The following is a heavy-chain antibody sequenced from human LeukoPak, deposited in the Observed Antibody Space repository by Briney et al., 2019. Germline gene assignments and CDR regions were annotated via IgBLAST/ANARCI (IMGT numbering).Heavy chain of an antibody. CDR1: GYTFIGYY. Sequence: ASVKVSCEASGYTFIGYYMHWVRQAPGQGLEWMGRINPSTGGTNSAQKFQGSVTMTRYTSISTAYMELSRLRSDDTAIYYCARGQPYGDYNYFDPWGQGTLVTVSS. J-gene: IGHJ5*02. V-gene: IGHV1-2*06. D-gene: IGHD4-17*01. CDR2: INPSTGGT. CDR3: ARGQPYGDYNYFDP.